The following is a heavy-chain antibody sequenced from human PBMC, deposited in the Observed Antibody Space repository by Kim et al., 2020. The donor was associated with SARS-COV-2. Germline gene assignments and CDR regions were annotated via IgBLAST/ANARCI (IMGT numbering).Heavy chain of an antibody. Sequence: SETLSLTCAVYGGSFSGYYWSWIRQPPGKGLEWIGEINHSGSTNYNPSLKSRATISVDTSKNQFSLKLSSVTAADTAVYYCARGGDILTGYYRDYWGQGTLVTVSS. V-gene: IGHV4-34*01. J-gene: IGHJ4*02. CDR3: ARGGDILTGYYRDY. D-gene: IGHD3-9*01. CDR2: INHSGST. CDR1: GGSFSGYY.